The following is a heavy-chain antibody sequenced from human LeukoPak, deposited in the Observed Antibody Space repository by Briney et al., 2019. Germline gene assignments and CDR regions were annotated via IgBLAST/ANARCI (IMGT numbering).Heavy chain of an antibody. J-gene: IGHJ4*02. V-gene: IGHV4-34*12. Sequence: SETLSLTCAVYGESFSGYYWTWIRQPPGKGLEWIGEIIDTGSTKYNSSLKSRVTISVDMSKNEFSLNLTSVTAADTAVYYCARGLASGYPPIPFDYWGQGTLVTVSS. D-gene: IGHD3-3*01. CDR2: IIDTGST. CDR1: GESFSGYY. CDR3: ARGLASGYPPIPFDY.